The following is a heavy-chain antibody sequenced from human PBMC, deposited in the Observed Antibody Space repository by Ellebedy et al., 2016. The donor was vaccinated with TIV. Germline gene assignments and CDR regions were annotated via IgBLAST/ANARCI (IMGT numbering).Heavy chain of an antibody. CDR3: AKGVVYFDL. Sequence: GESLKISCAASGFTFISYAMSWVRQAPGKGLEWVSAISSSGGSTFYADSVKGRFTISRDSSQNTLYLQMNSLRAEDTAAYYCAKGVVYFDLWGQGALVTVS. D-gene: IGHD2-21*01. CDR1: GFTFISYA. V-gene: IGHV3-23*01. CDR2: ISSSGGST. J-gene: IGHJ4*02.